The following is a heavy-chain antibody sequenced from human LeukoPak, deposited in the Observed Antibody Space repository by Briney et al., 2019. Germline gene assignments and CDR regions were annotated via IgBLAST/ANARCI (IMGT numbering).Heavy chain of an antibody. V-gene: IGHV3-48*01. D-gene: IGHD4-17*01. CDR2: ISSSSSTI. CDR3: ARGGTTVATRVLFGH. Sequence: PGGSLRLSCAASGFTFSTHSMNWVRQAPGKGLEWVSYISSSSSTIYYADSVKGRFTISRDNAENSLYLQMSSLRAEDTAVYYCARGGTTVATRVLFGHWGQGTLVTVSS. CDR1: GFTFSTHS. J-gene: IGHJ5*02.